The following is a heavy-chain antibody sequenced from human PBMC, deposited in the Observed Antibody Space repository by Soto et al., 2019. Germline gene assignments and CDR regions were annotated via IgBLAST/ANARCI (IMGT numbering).Heavy chain of an antibody. CDR1: GGSISSGGYY. V-gene: IGHV4-31*03. Sequence: SETLSLTCTVSGGSISSGGYYWSWIRQHPGKGLEWIGYIYYSGSTYYNPSLKSRVTISVDTSKNQFSLKLSSVTAADTAVYYCARDRVNLEAAAGTDAFDIWGQGTMVTVSS. CDR3: ARDRVNLEAAAGTDAFDI. J-gene: IGHJ3*02. D-gene: IGHD6-13*01. CDR2: IYYSGST.